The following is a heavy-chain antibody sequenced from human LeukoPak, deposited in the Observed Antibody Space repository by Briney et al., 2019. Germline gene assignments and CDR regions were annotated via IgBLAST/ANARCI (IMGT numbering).Heavy chain of an antibody. CDR1: GFTFDNYA. V-gene: IGHV3-9*01. J-gene: IGHJ4*02. CDR2: IAWNSGNT. D-gene: IGHD2-2*01. Sequence: PGGSLRLSCAASGFTFDNYAMHWVRQAPGKGLEWVSGIAWNSGNTGYADSVKGRFTISRDNAENSLYLQMNSLRVEDTALYCCAKDLGGSATTVWGQGTLVTVSS. CDR3: AKDLGGSATTV.